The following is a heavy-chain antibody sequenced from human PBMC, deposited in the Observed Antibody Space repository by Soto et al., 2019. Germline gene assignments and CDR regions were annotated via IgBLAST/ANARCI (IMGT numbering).Heavy chain of an antibody. CDR3: ARHEQFYYHYYGMDV. Sequence: GESLKISCKASGFSFTTYWIAWVRQVPGKGPEWVGIISPGDSDTRYSPSFQGQVTISADRSITTAYLQWSSLKASDTAIYYCARHEQFYYHYYGMDVWGQGTTVTV. D-gene: IGHD6-19*01. CDR1: GFSFTTYW. CDR2: ISPGDSDT. V-gene: IGHV5-51*01. J-gene: IGHJ6*02.